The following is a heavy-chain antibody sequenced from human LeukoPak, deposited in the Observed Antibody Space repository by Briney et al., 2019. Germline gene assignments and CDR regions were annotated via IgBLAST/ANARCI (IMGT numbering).Heavy chain of an antibody. D-gene: IGHD2-21*02. Sequence: GVYLRLSCAGSGFTFNDYGMSWVPQAPGKELEWVSGINWNGGSKGYADSVKGRFTISRDNAKKSVDLKMNSLRGEDTALYYCARDYCGGDCYAFDYWGQGTLVTVSS. CDR3: ARDYCGGDCYAFDY. V-gene: IGHV3-20*04. CDR1: GFTFNDYG. CDR2: INWNGGSK. J-gene: IGHJ4*02.